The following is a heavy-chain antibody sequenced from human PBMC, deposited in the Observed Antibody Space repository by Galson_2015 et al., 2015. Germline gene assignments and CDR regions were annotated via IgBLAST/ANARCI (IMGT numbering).Heavy chain of an antibody. J-gene: IGHJ5*02. CDR3: ARAPTKKLGWFDP. V-gene: IGHV4-39*07. CDR2: IYHSGST. D-gene: IGHD7-27*01. CDR1: GGSISSGGYY. Sequence: ETLSLTCTVSGGSISSGGYYWSWIRQHPGKGLEWIGSIYHSGSTYYNPSLKSRVTISVDTSKNQFSLKLSSVTAADTAVYYCARAPTKKLGWFDPWGQGTLVTVSS.